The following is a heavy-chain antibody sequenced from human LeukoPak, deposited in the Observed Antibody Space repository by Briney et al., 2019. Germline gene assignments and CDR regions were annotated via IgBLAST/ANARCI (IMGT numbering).Heavy chain of an antibody. CDR3: AKGLWFGESYYYYGMDV. CDR1: GFTFDDYA. CDR2: ISWNSGSI. D-gene: IGHD3-10*01. J-gene: IGHJ6*02. Sequence: GRSLRLSCAASGFTFDDYAMHWVRKAPGKGLEWVSGISWNSGSIGYADSVKGRFTISRDNAKNSLYLQMNSLRAADTALYYCAKGLWFGESYYYYGMDVWGQGTTVTVSS. V-gene: IGHV3-9*01.